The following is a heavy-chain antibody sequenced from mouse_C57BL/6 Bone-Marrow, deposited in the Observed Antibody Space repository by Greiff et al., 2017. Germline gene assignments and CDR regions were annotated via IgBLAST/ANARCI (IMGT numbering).Heavy chain of an antibody. V-gene: IGHV1-15*01. CDR2: IDPETGGT. CDR3: TRGRTGTYYAMDY. Sequence: VQLQQSGAELVRPGASVTLSCKASGYTFTDYEMHWVKQTPVHGLEWIGAIDPETGGTAYNQKFKGKAILTADKSSSTAYMELRSLTSEDSAVYYCTRGRTGTYYAMDYWGQGTSVTVSS. D-gene: IGHD4-1*01. CDR1: GYTFTDYE. J-gene: IGHJ4*01.